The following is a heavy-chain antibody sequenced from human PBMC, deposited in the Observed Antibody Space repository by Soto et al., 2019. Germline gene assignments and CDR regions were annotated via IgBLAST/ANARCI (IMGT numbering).Heavy chain of an antibody. Sequence: GGSLRLSCAASGFTFSSYGMHWVRQAPGKGLEWVAVISYDGSNKYYADSVKGRFTISRDNSKNTLYLQMNSLRAEDTAVYYCAKSLAARPFDWFDPWGQGTLVPVSS. V-gene: IGHV3-30*18. CDR1: GFTFSSYG. CDR3: AKSLAARPFDWFDP. J-gene: IGHJ5*02. CDR2: ISYDGSNK. D-gene: IGHD6-6*01.